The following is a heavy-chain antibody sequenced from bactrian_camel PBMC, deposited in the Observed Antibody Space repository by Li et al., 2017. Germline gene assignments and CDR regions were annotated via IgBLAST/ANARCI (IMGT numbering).Heavy chain of an antibody. V-gene: IGHV3S53*01. CDR2: FSPNAVT. J-gene: IGHJ4*01. Sequence: VQLVESGGGSAQAGGSLRLSCAASGYANCLAWFRQAPGKERERVAGFSPNAVTDYADSVKGRFTISKDKSKNTLYLEMNSLKPEDTAMYYCAADFPYSGCKRGPPRFTVDFPYVGQGTQVTVS. CDR1: GYANC. D-gene: IGHD3*01.